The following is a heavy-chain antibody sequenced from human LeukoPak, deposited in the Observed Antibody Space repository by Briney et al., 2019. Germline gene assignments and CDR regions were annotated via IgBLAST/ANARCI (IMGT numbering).Heavy chain of an antibody. V-gene: IGHV4-59*01. Sequence: SETLSLTCTVSGGSISSYYWSWIRQPPGKGLEWIGYIYYSGSANYNPSLKSRVTISVDTSKNQFSLKLSSVTAADTAVYYCARDTSYDAFDIWGQGTMVTVSS. J-gene: IGHJ3*02. CDR1: GGSISSYY. CDR3: ARDTSYDAFDI. CDR2: IYYSGSA.